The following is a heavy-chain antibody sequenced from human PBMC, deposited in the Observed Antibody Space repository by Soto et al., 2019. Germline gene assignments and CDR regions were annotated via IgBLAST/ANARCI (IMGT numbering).Heavy chain of an antibody. CDR1: GFTFSSYA. Sequence: EVQLLESGGGLVQPGGSLRLSCAASGFTFSSYAMSWVRQAPGKGLEWVSSISSSSSYIYYADSVKGRFTISRDNAKNSLYLQMNSLRAEDTAVYYCARDPLRGYYDSSGYPDYWGQGTLVTVSS. CDR3: ARDPLRGYYDSSGYPDY. D-gene: IGHD3-22*01. V-gene: IGHV3-21*01. J-gene: IGHJ4*02. CDR2: ISSSSSYI.